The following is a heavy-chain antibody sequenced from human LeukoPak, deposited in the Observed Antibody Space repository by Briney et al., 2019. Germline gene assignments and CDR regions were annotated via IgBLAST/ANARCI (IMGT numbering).Heavy chain of an antibody. CDR3: ARHRSGGSQDDAFDI. CDR2: IQYDGSNQ. V-gene: IGHV3-30*02. D-gene: IGHD2-15*01. CDR1: GFTFSSYG. Sequence: PGGSLRLSCAASGFTFSSYGMHWVRQAPGKGLEWVAYIQYDGSNQQYADSVKGRFIISRDRSKNIPYLQMNSLRAEDTAVYYCARHRSGGSQDDAFDIWGQGTMVTVSS. J-gene: IGHJ3*02.